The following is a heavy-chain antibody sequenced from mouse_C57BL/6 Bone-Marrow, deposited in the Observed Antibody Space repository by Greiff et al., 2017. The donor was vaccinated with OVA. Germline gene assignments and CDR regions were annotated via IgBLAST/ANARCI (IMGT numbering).Heavy chain of an antibody. Sequence: EVKVVESGGDLVKPGGSLKLSCAASGFTFSSYGMSWVRQTPDKRLEWVATISSGGSYTYYPDSVKGRFTISRDNAKNTLYLQMSSLKSEDTAMYYCARHYYGTYWGQGTLVTVSA. V-gene: IGHV5-6*01. D-gene: IGHD1-1*01. J-gene: IGHJ3*01. CDR3: ARHYYGTY. CDR2: ISSGGSYT. CDR1: GFTFSSYG.